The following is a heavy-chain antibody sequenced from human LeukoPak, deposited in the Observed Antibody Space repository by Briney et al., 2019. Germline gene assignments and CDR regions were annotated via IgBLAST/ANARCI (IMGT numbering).Heavy chain of an antibody. CDR1: GGTFSSYA. Sequence: SVKVSCKASGGTFSSYAISWVRQAPGQGLEWMGGIIPIFGTANYAQKFQGRVTITTDESTSTAYMELSSLRSEDTAVYYCARVGGYQTGDYAPGGDYWGQGTLVTVSS. D-gene: IGHD4-17*01. J-gene: IGHJ4*02. V-gene: IGHV1-69*05. CDR2: IIPIFGTA. CDR3: ARVGGYQTGDYAPGGDY.